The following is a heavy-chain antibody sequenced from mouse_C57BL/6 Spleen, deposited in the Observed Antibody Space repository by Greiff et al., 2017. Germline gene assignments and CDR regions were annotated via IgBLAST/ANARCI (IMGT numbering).Heavy chain of an antibody. D-gene: IGHD1-1*01. J-gene: IGHJ1*03. CDR3: ARNYGSSYVYFDV. CDR2: IYPGDGDT. Sequence: VKLVESGPELVKPGASVKISCKASGYAFSSSWMNWVKQRPGKGLEWIGRIYPGDGDTNYNGKFKGKATLTADKSSSTAYMQLSSLTSEDSAVYFCARNYGSSYVYFDVWGTGTTVTVSS. CDR1: GYAFSSSW. V-gene: IGHV1-82*01.